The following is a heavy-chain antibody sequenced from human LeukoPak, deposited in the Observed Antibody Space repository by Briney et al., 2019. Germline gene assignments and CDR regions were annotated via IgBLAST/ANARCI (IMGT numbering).Heavy chain of an antibody. D-gene: IGHD2-15*01. V-gene: IGHV4-30-4*01. Sequence: SETLSLTCTVSGGSISSGDYYWSWIRQPPGKGLEWIGYIYYSGGTYYNPSLKSRVTISLDTSKNQFSLKLSSVTAADTAVYYCARGSVTLGNDYWGQGTLVTVSS. CDR1: GGSISSGDYY. CDR2: IYYSGGT. J-gene: IGHJ4*02. CDR3: ARGSVTLGNDY.